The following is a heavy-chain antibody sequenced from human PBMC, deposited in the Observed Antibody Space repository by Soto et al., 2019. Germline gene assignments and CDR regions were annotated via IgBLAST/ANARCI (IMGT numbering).Heavy chain of an antibody. D-gene: IGHD6-13*01. CDR1: GGSIISSSYY. V-gene: IGHV4-39*01. CDR2: IYYSGST. J-gene: IGHJ6*03. CDR3: ARQGSSWIGNYYYMDV. Sequence: SETLSLTCTVSGGSIISSSYYWGWIRQPPGKGLEWIGSIYYSGSTYYNPSLKSRVTISVDTSKNQFSLKLSSVTAADTAVYYCARQGSSWIGNYYYMDVWGKGTTVTVSS.